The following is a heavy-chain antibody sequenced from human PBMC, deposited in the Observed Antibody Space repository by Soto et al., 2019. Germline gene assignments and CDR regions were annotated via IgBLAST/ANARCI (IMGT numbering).Heavy chain of an antibody. V-gene: IGHV3-30*18. CDR3: AKGGIAARLYYYYGMDV. Sequence: GGSLRLSCAASGFTFSSYGMHWVRQAPGKGLEWVAVISYDGSNKYYADSVKGRFTISRDNSKNTLYLQMNSLRAEDTAVYYCAKGGIAARLYYYYGMDVWGQGTTVTVSS. J-gene: IGHJ6*02. D-gene: IGHD6-6*01. CDR2: ISYDGSNK. CDR1: GFTFSSYG.